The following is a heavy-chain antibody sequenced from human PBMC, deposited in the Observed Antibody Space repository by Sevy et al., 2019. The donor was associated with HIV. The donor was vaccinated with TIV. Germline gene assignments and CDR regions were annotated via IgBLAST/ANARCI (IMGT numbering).Heavy chain of an antibody. CDR1: GFTFSSYG. Sequence: GGSLRLSCAASGFTFSSYGMHWVRQAPGKGLEWVAVISYDGSNKYYADSVKGRFTISRDNSKNTLYLQMNSLRAEDTAEYYCARSGYYYDSSGYHTGNAFDIWGQGTMVTVSS. CDR2: ISYDGSNK. V-gene: IGHV3-30*03. D-gene: IGHD3-22*01. CDR3: ARSGYYYDSSGYHTGNAFDI. J-gene: IGHJ3*02.